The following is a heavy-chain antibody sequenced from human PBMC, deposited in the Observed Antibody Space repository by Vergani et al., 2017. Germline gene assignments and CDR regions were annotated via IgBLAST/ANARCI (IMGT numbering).Heavy chain of an antibody. CDR1: GFNFNDFA. CDR3: VRERYSHYNGDAFDV. CDR2: ISNNGRRL. Sequence: EVELVESGGGLVQPGGSLRFSCAASGFNFNDFAMHWVRQAPGRGLEYVSGISNNGRRLYYASSVKGRFTISRDNSKNTLYLQMGSLRTEDMAVYYCVRERYSHYNGDAFDVWGQGTMVTVSS. J-gene: IGHJ3*01. D-gene: IGHD5-12*01. V-gene: IGHV3-64*01.